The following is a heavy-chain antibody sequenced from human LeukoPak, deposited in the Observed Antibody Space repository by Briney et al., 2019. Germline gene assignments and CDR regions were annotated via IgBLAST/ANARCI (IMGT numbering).Heavy chain of an antibody. J-gene: IGHJ4*02. Sequence: PSETLSLTCTVSGGSISSGDYYWSWIRQPPGKGLEWIGCIYYSGSTYYNPSLKSRVTISVDTSKNQFSLKLSSVTAADTAVYYCARVLIGGWTDYWGQGTLVTVSS. CDR2: IYYSGST. V-gene: IGHV4-30-4*01. D-gene: IGHD3-3*01. CDR3: ARVLIGGWTDY. CDR1: GGSISSGDYY.